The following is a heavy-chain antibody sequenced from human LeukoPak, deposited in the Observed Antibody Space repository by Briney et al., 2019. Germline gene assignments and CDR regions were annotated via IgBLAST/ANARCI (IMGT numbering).Heavy chain of an antibody. CDR2: IWYDGSNK. CDR1: GFTFSSYG. V-gene: IGHV3-33*01. D-gene: IGHD3-10*01. J-gene: IGHJ4*02. Sequence: GRSLRLSCAASGFTFSSYGMHWVRQAPGKGLEWVAVIWYDGSNKYYTDSVKGRFTISRDNSKNTLYLQMNSLRAEDTAVYYCARGRITMVRGVIFDYWGQGTLVTVSS. CDR3: ARGRITMVRGVIFDY.